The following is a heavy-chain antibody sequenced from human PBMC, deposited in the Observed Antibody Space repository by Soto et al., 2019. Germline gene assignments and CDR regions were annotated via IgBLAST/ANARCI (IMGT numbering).Heavy chain of an antibody. Sequence: GASVKVSCKASGYTFTNYGISWVRQAPGQGLEWMGWISAYNGNTKYAQKLQGRVTMTTDTSTSTAYMELRSLRSDDTAVYYCARGVCSGSYYKQYNWFDPWGQGTLVTVSS. D-gene: IGHD3-10*02. V-gene: IGHV1-18*01. CDR1: GYTFTNYG. CDR2: ISAYNGNT. CDR3: ARGVCSGSYYKQYNWFDP. J-gene: IGHJ5*02.